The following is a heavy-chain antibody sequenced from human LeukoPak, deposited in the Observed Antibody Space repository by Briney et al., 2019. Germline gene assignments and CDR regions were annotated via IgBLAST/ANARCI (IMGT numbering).Heavy chain of an antibody. CDR2: INPNSGGT. V-gene: IGHV1-2*02. Sequence: ASVKVSCKASGYTFTGYYMHWVRQAPGQGLEWMGWINPNSGGTNYAQKFQGRVTMTRDTSISTAYMELSSLRSDDTTVYYCARRRVYDILTSYAFDIWGQGTLVTVSS. CDR1: GYTFTGYY. CDR3: ARRRVYDILTSYAFDI. J-gene: IGHJ4*02. D-gene: IGHD3-9*01.